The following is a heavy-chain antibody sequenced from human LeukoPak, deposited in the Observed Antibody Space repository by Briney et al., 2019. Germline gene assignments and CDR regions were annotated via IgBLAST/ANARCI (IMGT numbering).Heavy chain of an antibody. D-gene: IGHD7-27*01. CDR1: GYSISSGYY. Sequence: PSETLSLTCTVSGYSISSGYYWGWIRQPPGKGLEWIGSIYHSGSTNYNPSLKSRVTISVDTSKNQFSLKLSSVTAADTAVYYCASSDPFFPNWGTTWGQGTLVTVSS. CDR2: IYHSGST. V-gene: IGHV4-38-2*02. J-gene: IGHJ5*02. CDR3: ASSDPFFPNWGTT.